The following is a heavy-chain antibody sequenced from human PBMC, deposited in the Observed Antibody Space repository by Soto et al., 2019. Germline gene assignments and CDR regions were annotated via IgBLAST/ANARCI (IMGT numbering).Heavy chain of an antibody. J-gene: IGHJ6*02. CDR3: AREDYGILTGRRPGMDV. CDR2: ITPIFGTA. V-gene: IGHV1-69*06. CDR1: GGTFSSYA. Sequence: SVKVSCKASGGTFSSYAISWVRQAPGQGLEWMGGITPIFGTANYAQKFQGRVTITADKSTSTAYMELSSLRSEDTAVYYCAREDYGILTGRRPGMDVWGQGTTVTVSS. D-gene: IGHD3-9*01.